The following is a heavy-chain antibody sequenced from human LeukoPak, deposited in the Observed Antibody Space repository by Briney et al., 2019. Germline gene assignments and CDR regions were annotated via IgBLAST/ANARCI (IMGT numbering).Heavy chain of an antibody. J-gene: IGHJ5*01. Sequence: ASVKVSCKASGYSFTGYYMHWVRQAPGQGLEWMGWINPDSGGTNYAQRFQGRVTMTRDTSISTVYMELSRLRSDDTAVYYCARASGSYWWFDSWGQGTLVTVSS. CDR2: INPDSGGT. V-gene: IGHV1-2*02. CDR1: GYSFTGYY. D-gene: IGHD1-26*01. CDR3: ARASGSYWWFDS.